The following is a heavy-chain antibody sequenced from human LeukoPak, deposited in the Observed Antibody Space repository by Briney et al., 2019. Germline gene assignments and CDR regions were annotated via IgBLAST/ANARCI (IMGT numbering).Heavy chain of an antibody. CDR2: IKQDGSEK. CDR1: GFTFSSYW. D-gene: IGHD6-13*01. J-gene: IGHJ5*02. V-gene: IGHV3-7*01. CDR3: AREAAAAFPWFDP. Sequence: PGGSLRLSGAASGFTFSSYWMSWVRQAPGKGLEWVANIKQDGSEKYYVDSVKGRFTISRDNAKNSLYLQMNSLRAEDTAVYYCAREAAAAFPWFDPWGQGTLVTVSS.